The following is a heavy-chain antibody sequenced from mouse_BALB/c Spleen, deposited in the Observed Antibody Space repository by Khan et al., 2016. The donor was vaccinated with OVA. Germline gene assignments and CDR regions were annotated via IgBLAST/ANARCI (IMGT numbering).Heavy chain of an antibody. Sequence: QVQLKQSGPGLVAPSQSLSITCPISGFSLTNYGVHWVRQPPGKGLEWLVVICHDGSTTYNSALKSRLTISKDNSKSQVFLKMNSLQTDDTAMYFCARQPYYHYNIMDYWGQGTSVTVSS. D-gene: IGHD2-10*01. V-gene: IGHV2-6-1*01. CDR1: GFSLTNYG. CDR2: ICHDGST. CDR3: ARQPYYHYNIMDY. J-gene: IGHJ4*01.